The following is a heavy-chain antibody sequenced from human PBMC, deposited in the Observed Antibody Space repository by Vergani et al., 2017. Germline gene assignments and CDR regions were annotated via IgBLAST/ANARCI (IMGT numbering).Heavy chain of an antibody. V-gene: IGHV4-34*01. CDR2: INHSGST. CDR3: ARNPRRGMDG. Sequence: QVQLQQWGAGLLKPSETLSLTCAVYGGSFSGYYWSWIRQPPGKGLEWIGEINHSGSTNYNPSLKSRVTISVDTSKNQFSLKLSSVTAADTAVYYCARNPRRGMDGWGKGIAVTVSA. J-gene: IGHJ6*04. D-gene: IGHD3-10*01. CDR1: GGSFSGYY.